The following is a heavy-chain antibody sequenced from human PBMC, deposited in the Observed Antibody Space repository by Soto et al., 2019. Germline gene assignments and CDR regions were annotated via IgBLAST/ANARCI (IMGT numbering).Heavy chain of an antibody. CDR3: ARDLGFGLSDY. V-gene: IGHV1-58*01. J-gene: IGHJ4*02. CDR2: IVVGSGNT. D-gene: IGHD3-10*01. CDR1: GFTLTSSA. Sequence: ASVKVSCKASGFTLTSSAVQWVRQARGQRLEWIGWIVVGSGNTNYAQKFQGRVTITRDTSASTAYMELSSLRSEDTAVYYCARDLGFGLSDYWGQGTLVTVSS.